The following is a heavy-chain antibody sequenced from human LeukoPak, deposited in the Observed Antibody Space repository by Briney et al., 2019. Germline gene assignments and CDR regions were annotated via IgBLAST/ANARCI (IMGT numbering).Heavy chain of an antibody. Sequence: GGSLRLSCAASGFTFSSYGMHWVRQAPGKGLEWVAFIRYDGSNKYYADSVKGRFTISRDNSKNTLYLQMNSLRAEDTAVYYCARQARSGYYFYYYYMDVWGKGTTVTVSS. CDR2: IRYDGSNK. D-gene: IGHD3-3*01. CDR3: ARQARSGYYFYYYYMDV. CDR1: GFTFSSYG. J-gene: IGHJ6*03. V-gene: IGHV3-30*02.